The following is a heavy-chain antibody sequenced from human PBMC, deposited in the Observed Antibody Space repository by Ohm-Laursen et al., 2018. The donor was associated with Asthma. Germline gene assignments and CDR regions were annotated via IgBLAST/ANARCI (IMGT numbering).Heavy chain of an antibody. CDR1: GFTFSSYS. Sequence: SLRLSCTASGFTFSSYSMNWVRQAPGKGLEWVSSISSSSSYIYYADSVKGRFTISRDNAKNSLYLQMNSLRAEDTAVYYCAAGYYDGSGYFNFDYWGQGTLVTVSS. J-gene: IGHJ4*02. V-gene: IGHV3-21*01. CDR2: ISSSSSYI. D-gene: IGHD3-22*01. CDR3: AAGYYDGSGYFNFDY.